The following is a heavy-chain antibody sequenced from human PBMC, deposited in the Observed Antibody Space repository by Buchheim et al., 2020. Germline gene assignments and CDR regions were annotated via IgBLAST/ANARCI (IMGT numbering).Heavy chain of an antibody. CDR3: ATDPHYPSGSY. CDR1: GFPFGGYE. J-gene: IGHJ6*01. Sequence: EVFLVESGGHLVQPGGSLRLSCAASGFPFGGYEMNWVRQAPGKGLECIAYISASGGRTYYVDSVRGRFTISRDNAKNSLYLQMSSLRVEDTAGYYCATDPHYPSGSYWGRGT. D-gene: IGHD3-10*01. CDR2: ISASGGRT. V-gene: IGHV3-48*03.